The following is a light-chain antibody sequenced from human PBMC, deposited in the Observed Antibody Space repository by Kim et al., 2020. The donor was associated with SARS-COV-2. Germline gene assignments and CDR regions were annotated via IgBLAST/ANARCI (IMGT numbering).Light chain of an antibody. V-gene: IGLV1-40*01. J-gene: IGLJ2*01. CDR2: GDN. CDR3: QSYDSTVNVV. CDR1: NSNIGAGYK. Sequence: QSVLTQPPSVSGAPGQRVSISCTGNNSNIGAGYKVYWYQYLPGTAPKVVIDGDNNRPSGVPDRFSGSKSGTSASPAIAGLQAEDEADYYCQSYDSTVNVVFGGGTQLTVL.